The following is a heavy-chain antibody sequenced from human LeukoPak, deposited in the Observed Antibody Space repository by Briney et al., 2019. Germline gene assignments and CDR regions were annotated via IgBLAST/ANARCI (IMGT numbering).Heavy chain of an antibody. V-gene: IGHV3-48*03. D-gene: IGHD3-3*01. CDR3: ASLGVDDFWSGQLDY. CDR1: GFTFSSYE. CDR2: ISSSGSTI. Sequence: PGGSLRLSCAASGFTFSSYEMNWVRQAPGKGLEWVSYISSSGSTIYYADSVKGRFTTSRDNAKNSLYLQMNSLRAEDTAVYYCASLGVDDFWSGQLDYWGQGTLVTVSS. J-gene: IGHJ4*02.